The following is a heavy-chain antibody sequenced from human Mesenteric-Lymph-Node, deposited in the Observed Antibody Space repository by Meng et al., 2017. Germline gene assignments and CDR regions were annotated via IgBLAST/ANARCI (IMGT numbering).Heavy chain of an antibody. J-gene: IGHJ4*02. CDR2: IYYSGST. CDR3: ARDCAEYSSGWYSIDY. V-gene: IGHV4-39*07. CDR1: GGSISSSSYY. D-gene: IGHD6-19*01. Sequence: SETLSLTCTVSGGSISSSSYYWGWIRQPPGKGLEWIGSIYYSGSTYYNPSLKSRDTISVDTSKNQFSLKLSSVTAADTAVYYCARDCAEYSSGWYSIDYWGQGTLVTVSS.